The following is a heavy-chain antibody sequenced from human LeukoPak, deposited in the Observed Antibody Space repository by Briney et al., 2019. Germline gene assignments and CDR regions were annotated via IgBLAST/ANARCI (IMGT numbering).Heavy chain of an antibody. CDR2: INHSGST. D-gene: IGHD6-19*01. CDR3: AREYTMYISGWFIDY. Sequence: SETLCLTCAAYGVTFSGYYWSWVRQPPGKGLEWVGEINHSGSTNYNPAPKSRATTTIDTSKYQLSLTLSPVTAADTAISYCAREYTMYISGWFIDYWGQGTVVTVSS. J-gene: IGHJ4*02. CDR1: GVTFSGYY. V-gene: IGHV4-34*01.